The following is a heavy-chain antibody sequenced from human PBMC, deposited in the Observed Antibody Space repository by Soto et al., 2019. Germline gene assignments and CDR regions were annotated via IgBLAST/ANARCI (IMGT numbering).Heavy chain of an antibody. CDR1: GYTLTGYY. CDR3: ARVRRVRRLQLANNWFDP. V-gene: IGHV1-2*02. CDR2: INPNSGGT. Sequence: GASVKVSCKASGYTLTGYYMYWVRQAPGQGLEWMGWINPNSGGTDYAQKFQGRVTMTRDTSISTAYMELSSLRSDDTAVYYCARVRRVRRLQLANNWFDPWGQGTLVTVSS. J-gene: IGHJ5*02. D-gene: IGHD6-13*01.